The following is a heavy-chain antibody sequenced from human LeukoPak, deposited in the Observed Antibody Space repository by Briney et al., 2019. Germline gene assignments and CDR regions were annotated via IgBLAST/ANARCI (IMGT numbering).Heavy chain of an antibody. J-gene: IGHJ6*02. V-gene: IGHV4-31*03. CDR2: IYYSGST. Sequence: SETLSLTCTVSGGSISSDGYYWSWIRQHPGKGLEWIGYIYYSGSTYYNPSLKSRVTISVDTSKNQFSLKLSSVTAADTAVYYCARTTATTYDFWSGYFAPGLYGMDVWGQGTTVTVSS. CDR1: GGSISSDGYY. CDR3: ARTTATTYDFWSGYFAPGLYGMDV. D-gene: IGHD3-3*01.